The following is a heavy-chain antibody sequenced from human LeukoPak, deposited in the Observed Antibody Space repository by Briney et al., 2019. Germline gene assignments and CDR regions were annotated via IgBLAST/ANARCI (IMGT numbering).Heavy chain of an antibody. D-gene: IGHD5-24*01. Sequence: SETLSLTCTVSRGSISNAGYYWSWIRQPPGKGLEWIGYIYYSGSTKYNPSLKCRVSISVYTSKNQFSLKLSSVTAADTAVYYCARGAGAGYNLQPFDYWGQGTLVTVSS. CDR2: IYYSGST. J-gene: IGHJ4*02. CDR1: RGSISNAGYY. CDR3: ARGAGAGYNLQPFDY. V-gene: IGHV4-61*08.